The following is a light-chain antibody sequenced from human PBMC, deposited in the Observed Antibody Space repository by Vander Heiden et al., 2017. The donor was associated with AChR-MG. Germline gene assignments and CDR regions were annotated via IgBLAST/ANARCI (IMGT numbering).Light chain of an antibody. J-gene: IGLJ3*02. CDR3: QVWDRSSDHWV. V-gene: IGLV3-21*04. Sequence: SSVLTQPPSVSVAPGQTAPITWGGNDSGSKSVHLSQQQTGQAPALVTYYDTDRPSGIPERFSGSNSGITATLTISRLEAGDEADYYWQVWDRSSDHWVFGGGTKLTVL. CDR1: DSGSKS. CDR2: YDT.